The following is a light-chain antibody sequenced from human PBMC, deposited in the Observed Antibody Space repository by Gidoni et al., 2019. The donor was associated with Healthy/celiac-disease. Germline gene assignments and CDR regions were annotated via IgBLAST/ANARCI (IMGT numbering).Light chain of an antibody. Sequence: GDRVTITCRASQSISSWLAWYQQKPGKAPKLLIYDASSLESGVPSRFSGSGSGTEFTLTISSLQPDDFATYYCQQYGTFGQGTKLEIK. CDR2: DAS. CDR3: QQYGT. J-gene: IGKJ2*01. CDR1: QSISSW. V-gene: IGKV1-5*01.